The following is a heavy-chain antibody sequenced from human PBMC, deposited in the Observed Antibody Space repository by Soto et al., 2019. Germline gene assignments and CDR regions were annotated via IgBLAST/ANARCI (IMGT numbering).Heavy chain of an antibody. CDR3: ATQTISYTWGV. V-gene: IGHV4-4*02. Sequence: QVQLQESGPGLVKPSETLSLTCTVSGAPITTTKWWAWVRLPPGKGLEWIGELSRGDERSSNPSLEGRFTMSLYKYNNHFSLKLTSVTAAETAIYYCATQTISYTWGVWGRGTSVTVSS. D-gene: IGHD3-16*01. CDR1: GAPITTTKW. CDR2: LSRGDER. J-gene: IGHJ6*02.